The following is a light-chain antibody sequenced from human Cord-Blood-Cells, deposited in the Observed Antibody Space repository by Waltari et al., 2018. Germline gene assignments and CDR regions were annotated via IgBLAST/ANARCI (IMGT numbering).Light chain of an antibody. V-gene: IGLV1-47*01. CDR3: AAWDDSLSGWV. J-gene: IGLJ3*02. CDR2: RNN. CDR1: SSNTGSNY. Sequence: QSVLTQPPSASGTPGQRVPISCSGSSSNTGSNYVYWYKQLPGTAPKLLIYRNNQRPSGVPDRFSGSKSGTSASLAISGLRSEDEADYYCAAWDDSLSGWVFGGGTKLTVL.